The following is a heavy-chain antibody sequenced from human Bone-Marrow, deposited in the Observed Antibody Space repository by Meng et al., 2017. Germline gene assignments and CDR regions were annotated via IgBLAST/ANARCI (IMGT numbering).Heavy chain of an antibody. CDR2: IYWDDDK. J-gene: IGHJ5*02. D-gene: IGHD2-15*01. Sequence: QITLNELGPTLAKPTQTLTRTCTFSGFSLSTSGVGVGWIRQPPGKALEWLALIYWDDDKRYSPSLKSRLTITKDTSKNQVVLTMTNMDPVDTATYYCAHRGGGDWFDPWGQGTLVTVAS. V-gene: IGHV2-5*02. CDR1: GFSLSTSGVG. CDR3: AHRGGGDWFDP.